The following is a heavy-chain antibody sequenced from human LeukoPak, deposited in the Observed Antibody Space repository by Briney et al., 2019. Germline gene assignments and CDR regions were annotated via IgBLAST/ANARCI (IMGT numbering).Heavy chain of an antibody. CDR3: ARDRRYCSSTSCYTYYYYYGMDV. J-gene: IGHJ6*02. D-gene: IGHD2-2*02. CDR2: ISYDGSNK. CDR1: GFTFSSYA. Sequence: GGSLRLSCAASGFTFSSYAMHWVRQAPGKGLEWVAVISYDGSNKYYADSVKGRFTISRDNSKNRLYLQMNSLRAEDTAVYYCARDRRYCSSTSCYTYYYYYGMDVWGQGTTVTVSS. V-gene: IGHV3-30-3*01.